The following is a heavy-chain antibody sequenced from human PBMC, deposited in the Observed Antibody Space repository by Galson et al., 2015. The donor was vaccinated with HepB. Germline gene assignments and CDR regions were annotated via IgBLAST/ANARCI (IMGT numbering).Heavy chain of an antibody. Sequence: SLRLSCAASGFTFSSYAMSWVRQAPGKGLEWVSVISGRGDSTYYADSVKGRFTISRDNSKNTLYLQMNSLRGEDTAVYYCAKDQSAARPETWGQGTLVTVSS. CDR3: AKDQSAARPET. CDR1: GFTFSSYA. J-gene: IGHJ5*02. D-gene: IGHD6-6*01. V-gene: IGHV3-23*01. CDR2: ISGRGDST.